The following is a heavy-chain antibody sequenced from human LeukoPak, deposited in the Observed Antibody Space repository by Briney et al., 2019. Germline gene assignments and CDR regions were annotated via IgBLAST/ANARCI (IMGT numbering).Heavy chain of an antibody. J-gene: IGHJ4*02. CDR2: LYSGGST. V-gene: IGHV3-53*01. D-gene: IGHD4-11*01. CDR1: GFSVSSSY. CDR3: APNSNPRPFGY. Sequence: GGSLRLSCAASGFSVSSSYMSWVRQAPGKGLEWVSVLYSGGSTYFADSVKGRFIISRDNSKNTLYLQMNSLRAEDTAVYYCAPNSNPRPFGYWGQGTLVTVSS.